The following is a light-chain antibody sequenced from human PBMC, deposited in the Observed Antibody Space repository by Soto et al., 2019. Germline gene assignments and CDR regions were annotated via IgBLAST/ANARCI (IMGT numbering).Light chain of an antibody. CDR3: QHYNNYPLT. J-gene: IGKJ1*01. V-gene: IGKV1-5*01. CDR1: QTINNW. Sequence: DIQMTQSPSTLSASIGDRVTITCRASQTINNWLAWYQQKPGKAPNLLIYHASNLETGVPSRFSGSAFGTEFTLTISSLEPEDFATYYCQHYNNYPLTFGQGTKVEIK. CDR2: HAS.